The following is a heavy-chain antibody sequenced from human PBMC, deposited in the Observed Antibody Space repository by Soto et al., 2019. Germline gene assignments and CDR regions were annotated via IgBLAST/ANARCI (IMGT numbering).Heavy chain of an antibody. Sequence: EVQLLESGGGLVQPGGSLRLSCAASGFTFSRYAMSWVRQAPGKGLERVSTISGSGADSYGADSVKGRFIISRDNSKNTLRLQMNSLRAEDTAVYYCAKSTGVLATTGGALDIWGQGTVVTVSS. CDR2: ISGSGADS. CDR1: GFTFSRYA. V-gene: IGHV3-23*01. CDR3: AKSTGVLATTGGALDI. J-gene: IGHJ3*02. D-gene: IGHD5-12*01.